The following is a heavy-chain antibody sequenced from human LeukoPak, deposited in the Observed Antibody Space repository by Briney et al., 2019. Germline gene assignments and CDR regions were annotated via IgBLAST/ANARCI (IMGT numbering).Heavy chain of an antibody. V-gene: IGHV1-69*13. D-gene: IGHD6-6*01. CDR1: GGTFSSYA. Sequence: SVKVSCKASGGTFSSYAISWMRQAPGQGLEWMGGIIPIFGTANYAQKFQGRVTITADESRSTAYMELSSLRSEDTAVYYCARAHLGIAARPGAFDIWGQGTMVTVSS. CDR3: ARAHLGIAARPGAFDI. J-gene: IGHJ3*02. CDR2: IIPIFGTA.